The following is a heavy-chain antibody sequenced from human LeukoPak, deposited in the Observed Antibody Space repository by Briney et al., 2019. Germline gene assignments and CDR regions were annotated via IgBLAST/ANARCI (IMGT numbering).Heavy chain of an antibody. D-gene: IGHD6-13*01. J-gene: IGHJ4*02. CDR2: INHSGST. Sequence: SETLSLTCAVYGGSFSGYYWSWIRQPPGKGLEWIGEINHSGSTNYNPSLKSRVTISVDTSKNQFSLKLSSVTAADTAVYYCARERGGGKYSSSWPFDYWGQGTLVTVSS. V-gene: IGHV4-34*01. CDR3: ARERGGGKYSSSWPFDY. CDR1: GGSFSGYY.